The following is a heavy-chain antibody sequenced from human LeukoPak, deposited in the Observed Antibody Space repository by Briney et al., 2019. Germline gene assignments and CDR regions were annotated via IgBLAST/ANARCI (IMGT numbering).Heavy chain of an antibody. CDR1: GYTFTGYD. Sequence: ASVDVSCKASGYTFTGYDIHWVRQSPGQGRKWMGWINPNSGGTNYAQKFQGRVTMTRDKYISTAYMELSRLRSDDTAVYYCATYSYGYLDYWGQGTLVSVFS. CDR2: INPNSGGT. CDR3: ATYSYGYLDY. J-gene: IGHJ4*02. V-gene: IGHV1-2*02. D-gene: IGHD5-18*01.